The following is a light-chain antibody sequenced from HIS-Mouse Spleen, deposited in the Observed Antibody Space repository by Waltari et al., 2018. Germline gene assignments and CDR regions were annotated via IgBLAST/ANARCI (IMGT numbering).Light chain of an antibody. V-gene: IGLV2-14*03. CDR1: SIDLAGYNH. J-gene: IGLJ2*01. Sequence: QSALTQPASVSGSPGQSIPIPCTGTSIDLAGYNHVSWYQQHPDKAPKLMIYDVSNRPSGVSNRFSGSKSGNTASLTISGLQAEDEADYYCSSYTSSSTLVVFGGGTKLTVL. CDR3: SSYTSSSTLVV. CDR2: DVS.